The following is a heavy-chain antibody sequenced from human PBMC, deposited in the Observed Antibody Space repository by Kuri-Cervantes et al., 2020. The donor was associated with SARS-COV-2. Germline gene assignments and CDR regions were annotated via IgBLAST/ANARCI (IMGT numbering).Heavy chain of an antibody. CDR3: ARDFNYYDSSANDY. V-gene: IGHV3-48*03. CDR2: ISSSGSTI. J-gene: IGHJ4*02. D-gene: IGHD3-22*01. Sequence: GGSLRLSCAASGFTFSSYEMNWVRQAPGKGLEWVSYISSSGSTIYYADSVKGRFTLSRDNAKNMLFLQMNSLRAEDTAVYYCARDFNYYDSSANDYWGQGTLVTVSS. CDR1: GFTFSSYE.